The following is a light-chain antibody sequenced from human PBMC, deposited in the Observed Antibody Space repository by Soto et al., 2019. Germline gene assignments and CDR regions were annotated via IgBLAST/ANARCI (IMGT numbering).Light chain of an antibody. CDR1: QSVSSN. CDR3: QQYNNWPLT. V-gene: IGKV3-15*01. J-gene: IGKJ3*01. CDR2: GAS. Sequence: EIVMTQSPATLSVSPGERATLSCRASQSVSSNLAWYQQKPGQAPRLLIYGASTRATGIPARFSGSGSGTEFTLTISSLQSEDFAVYYCQQYNNWPLTFGPGTKADIK.